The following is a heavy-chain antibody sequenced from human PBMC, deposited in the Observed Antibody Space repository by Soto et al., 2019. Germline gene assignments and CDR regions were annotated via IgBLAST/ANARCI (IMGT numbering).Heavy chain of an antibody. CDR2: MNPNSGGT. CDR3: ARASDIVVVVAARQINLDAFDI. D-gene: IGHD2-15*01. CDR1: GYTFTSYD. V-gene: IGHV1-2*04. J-gene: IGHJ3*02. Sequence: ASVTVSCKASGYTFTSYDINWVRQATGQGLEWMGWMNPNSGGTNYAQKFQGWVTMTRDTSISTAYMELSRLRSDDTAVYYYARASDIVVVVAARQINLDAFDIWGQGTMVTVSS.